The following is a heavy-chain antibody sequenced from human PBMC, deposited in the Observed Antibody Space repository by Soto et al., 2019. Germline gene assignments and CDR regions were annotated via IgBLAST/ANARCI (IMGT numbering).Heavy chain of an antibody. CDR3: ARDRSPRSGTNWFDP. Sequence: QVQLQESGPGLVKPSGTLSLTCAVSSGSISSRNWWSWVRQPPGKGLEWIGEIYHSGSTNYNPSLKSRVTISVDKSKNQFSLKLSSVTAADTAVYYCARDRSPRSGTNWFDPWGQGTLVTVSS. J-gene: IGHJ5*02. CDR1: SGSISSRNW. CDR2: IYHSGST. V-gene: IGHV4-4*02. D-gene: IGHD1-26*01.